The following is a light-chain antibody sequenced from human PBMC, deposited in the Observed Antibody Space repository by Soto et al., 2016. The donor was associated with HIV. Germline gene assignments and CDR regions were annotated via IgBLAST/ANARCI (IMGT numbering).Light chain of an antibody. CDR1: QSISNY. CDR3: QQLSSHLYT. V-gene: IGKV1-39*01. Sequence: DIQMTQSPPSLSASVGDRVTITCRASQSISNYLNWYQQKPGKAPKVLISATSDLQSGVPSRFSGSRSGREFTLTISSLQPEDFATYYCQQLSSHLYTFGQGTRLEIK. J-gene: IGKJ2*01. CDR2: ATS.